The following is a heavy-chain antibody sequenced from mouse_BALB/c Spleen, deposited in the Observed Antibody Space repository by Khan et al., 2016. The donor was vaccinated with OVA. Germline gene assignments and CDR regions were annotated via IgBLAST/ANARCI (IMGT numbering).Heavy chain of an antibody. CDR2: IFPGSGTP. D-gene: IGHD2-14*01. V-gene: IGHV1-77*01. CDR3: ARGGYSVFAY. J-gene: IGHJ3*01. CDR1: GYTFTDYI. Sequence: QVQLKESGPELVKPGASLKVSCKASGYTFTDYIIGWVKQSTRQGLEWIGDIFPGSGTPYYNEKFKDKATLTADKSSTTAYMQLSSLTSEDSAVYFCARGGYSVFAYWGQGTLVTVSA.